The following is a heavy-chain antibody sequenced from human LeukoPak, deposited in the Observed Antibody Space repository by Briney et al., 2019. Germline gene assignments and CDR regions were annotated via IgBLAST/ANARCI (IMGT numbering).Heavy chain of an antibody. CDR3: ARGGQWLPTGSYDP. Sequence: GGSLRLSCAASGFTFSSYWLSWVRQAPGKGLEWVANVKQDGSEKYYVDSVKGRFTISRDNAKNSLYLQMNSLRAEDTAVYYCARGGQWLPTGSYDPWGQGTLVTVSS. V-gene: IGHV3-7*01. J-gene: IGHJ5*02. CDR1: GFTFSSYW. CDR2: VKQDGSEK. D-gene: IGHD6-19*01.